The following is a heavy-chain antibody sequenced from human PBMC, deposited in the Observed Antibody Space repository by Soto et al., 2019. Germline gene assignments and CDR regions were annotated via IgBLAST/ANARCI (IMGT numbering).Heavy chain of an antibody. D-gene: IGHD3-22*01. CDR2: ISGSGGST. V-gene: IGHV3-23*01. CDR3: ALSPQRYYDSSGYPYNWFDP. J-gene: IGHJ5*02. Sequence: PGGSLRLSCAASGFTFSSYAMSWVRQAPGKGLEWVSAISGSGGSTYYADSVKGRFTISRDNSKNTLYLQMNSLRAEDTAVYYCALSPQRYYDSSGYPYNWFDPWGQGTLVTAPQ. CDR1: GFTFSSYA.